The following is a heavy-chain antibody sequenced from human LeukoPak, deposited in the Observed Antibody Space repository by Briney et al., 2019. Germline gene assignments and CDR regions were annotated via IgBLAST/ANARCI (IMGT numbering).Heavy chain of an antibody. CDR1: GFTFSSYG. V-gene: IGHV3-30*18. CDR3: AKGYLDEDSSGWYGLVDY. J-gene: IGHJ4*02. Sequence: GGSLRLSCAASGFTFSSYGMHWVRQAPGKGLEWVAVISYDGSNKYYADSVKGRFTISRDNSKNTLYLQMNSLRAEDTAVYYCAKGYLDEDSSGWYGLVDYWGQGTLVTVSS. CDR2: ISYDGSNK. D-gene: IGHD6-19*01.